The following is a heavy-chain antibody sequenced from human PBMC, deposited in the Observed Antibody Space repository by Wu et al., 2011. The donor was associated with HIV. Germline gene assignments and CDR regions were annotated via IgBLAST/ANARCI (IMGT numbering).Heavy chain of an antibody. J-gene: IGHJ4*02. Sequence: QVQLVQSGAEVKKPGASVKVSCKVSGYTLTELSMHWVRQAPGKGLEWMGGFDPENDETIYAQKFQGRVTMTEDTSTDTAYVELSSLRSEDTAVYYCATSTYYDFWSGLYFDYWGQGTLVTVSS. CDR1: GYTLTELS. V-gene: IGHV1-24*01. D-gene: IGHD3-3*01. CDR3: ATSTYYDFWSGLYFDY. CDR2: FDPENDET.